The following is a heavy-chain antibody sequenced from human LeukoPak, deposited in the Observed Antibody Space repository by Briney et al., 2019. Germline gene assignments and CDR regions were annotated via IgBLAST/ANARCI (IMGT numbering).Heavy chain of an antibody. CDR1: GYTFTGYF. J-gene: IGHJ5*02. Sequence: ASVKVSCKPSGYTFTGYFLHWVRQAPQQGLEWMGWINPNTGGTNYAQKFQGTGTMTRDTSISTAYMEVTRLRSDDTAVYYCARALVPAAQRLSSWGQGTLVTVSS. V-gene: IGHV1-2*02. CDR3: ARALVPAAQRLSS. D-gene: IGHD2-2*01. CDR2: INPNTGGT.